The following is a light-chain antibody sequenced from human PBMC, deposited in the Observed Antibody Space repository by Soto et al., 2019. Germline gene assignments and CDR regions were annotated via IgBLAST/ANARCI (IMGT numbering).Light chain of an antibody. CDR2: DAS. V-gene: IGKV1-33*01. J-gene: IGKJ5*01. CDR3: QQYDNLPT. CDR1: QDISNY. Sequence: DIQMTQSPSSLTASVGYRVTNTCQASQDISNYLNWYQQKPGKAPKLLIYDASNLETGVPSRFSGSGSGTDFTFTISSLQPEDIATYYCQQYDNLPTVGQGTRLEIK.